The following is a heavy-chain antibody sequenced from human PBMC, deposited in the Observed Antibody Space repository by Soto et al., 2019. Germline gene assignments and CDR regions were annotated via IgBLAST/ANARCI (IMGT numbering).Heavy chain of an antibody. CDR1: GFTFSSYW. CDR3: ATTVTSKHSYYYYCYGMDV. V-gene: IGHV3-7*03. D-gene: IGHD4-17*01. J-gene: IGHJ6*02. CDR2: IKQDGSEK. Sequence: GGSLRLSCAASGFTFSSYWMSWVRQAPGKGLEWVANIKQDGSEKYYVDSVKGRFTISRDNAKNSLYLQMNSLRAEDTAVYYCATTVTSKHSYYYYCYGMDVWGQGTTVTVSS.